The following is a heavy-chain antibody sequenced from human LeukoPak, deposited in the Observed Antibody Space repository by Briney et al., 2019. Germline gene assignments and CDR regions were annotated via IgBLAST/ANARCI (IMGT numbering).Heavy chain of an antibody. CDR1: GFTFSDYY. J-gene: IGHJ3*02. Sequence: GGSLRLSCAASGFTFSDYYMSWIRQAPGKGLEWVSSISRSGSTIYYADSVKGRLTISRDNAKNSLYLQMNSLRAEDTAVYYCARGNHSSSWYWGGWAFDIWGQGTMVTVSS. CDR3: ARGNHSSSWYWGGWAFDI. CDR2: ISRSGSTI. V-gene: IGHV3-11*01. D-gene: IGHD6-13*01.